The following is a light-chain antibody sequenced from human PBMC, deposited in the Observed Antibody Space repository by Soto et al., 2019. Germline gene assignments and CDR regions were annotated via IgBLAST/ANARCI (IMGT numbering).Light chain of an antibody. CDR2: EVS. CDR1: SSDVGGYNY. Sequence: QSALTQPASVSGSPGQSITRSCTGTSSDVGGYNYASWYQQHPGKAPKLMIYEVSNRPSGVSNRFSGSKSGNTASLTISGLQAEDEADYYCSSYTSSSTLYVFGTGTKVTVL. CDR3: SSYTSSSTLYV. J-gene: IGLJ1*01. V-gene: IGLV2-14*01.